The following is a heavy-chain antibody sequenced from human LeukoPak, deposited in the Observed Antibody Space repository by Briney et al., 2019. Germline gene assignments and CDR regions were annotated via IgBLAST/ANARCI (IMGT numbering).Heavy chain of an antibody. J-gene: IGHJ2*01. Sequence: ASVKVSCKASGYTFTSYYMHWVRQAPGQGLEWMGIINPSGGSTSYAQKFQGRVTMTRDTSTSTVYMELSSLRSEDTAVYYCARDGRITMVRGVISPYWYFDLWGRGTLVTVSS. D-gene: IGHD3-10*01. CDR3: ARDGRITMVRGVISPYWYFDL. CDR2: INPSGGST. CDR1: GYTFTSYY. V-gene: IGHV1-46*01.